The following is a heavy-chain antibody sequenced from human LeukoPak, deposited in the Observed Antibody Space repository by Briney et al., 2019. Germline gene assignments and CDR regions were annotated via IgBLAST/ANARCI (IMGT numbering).Heavy chain of an antibody. J-gene: IGHJ4*02. D-gene: IGHD6-19*01. Sequence: SVKVSCKASGGTFSSYAISWVRQAPGQGLEWMGRIILIFGTANYAQKFQGRVTITTDESTSTAYMELSSLRSEDTAVYYCARESGYSSGWFDGGFDYWGQGTLVTVSS. CDR1: GGTFSSYA. CDR2: IILIFGTA. V-gene: IGHV1-69*05. CDR3: ARESGYSSGWFDGGFDY.